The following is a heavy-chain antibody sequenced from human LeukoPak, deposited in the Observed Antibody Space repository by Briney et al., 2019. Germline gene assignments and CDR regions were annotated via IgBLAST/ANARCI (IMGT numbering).Heavy chain of an antibody. CDR2: IYTSGST. CDR3: CRSAYTYGPFDY. Sequence: PSETLSLTCSVSGGSMSSDYCSWIRQPAGKGLEWIGRIYTSGSTNYNPSLQSRVTMSVDTSKNQFSLRLSSVTADTAVYYCCRSAYTYGPFDYWGQGTLVAVSS. V-gene: IGHV4-4*07. D-gene: IGHD3-16*01. CDR1: GGSMSSDY. J-gene: IGHJ4*02.